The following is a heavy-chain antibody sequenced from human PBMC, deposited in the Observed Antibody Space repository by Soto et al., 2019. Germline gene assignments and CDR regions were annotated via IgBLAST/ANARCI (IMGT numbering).Heavy chain of an antibody. CDR1: GFTFGDYA. D-gene: IGHD2-21*02. J-gene: IGHJ4*02. Sequence: PGGSLRLSCAASGFTFGDYAMYWVRQAPGKGLEWVAGITYDGSNKYYADSVKGRFTISRDNSKNTLYLQMNSLRAEDTAVYYCARDPVAYCGGDCRTFDYWGQGTLVTVSS. V-gene: IGHV3-30-3*01. CDR3: ARDPVAYCGGDCRTFDY. CDR2: ITYDGSNK.